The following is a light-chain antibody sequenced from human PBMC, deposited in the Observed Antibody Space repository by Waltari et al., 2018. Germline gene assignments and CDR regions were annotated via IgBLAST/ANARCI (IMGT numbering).Light chain of an antibody. J-gene: IGLJ1*01. CDR3: QVWDANTDPGV. Sequence: SYVLTQPPSVAAAPGETARVTCGGNNIERKSVHWYQQKPGQAPVLVISYDSDRPSGIPERFSGSNSGDTATLTISRVEAGDEADDYCQVWDANTDPGVFGTGTEVTVL. V-gene: IGLV3-21*01. CDR1: NIERKS. CDR2: YDS.